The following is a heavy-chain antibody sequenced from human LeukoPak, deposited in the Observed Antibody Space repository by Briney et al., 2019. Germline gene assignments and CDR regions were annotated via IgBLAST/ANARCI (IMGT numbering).Heavy chain of an antibody. J-gene: IGHJ4*02. CDR3: ARDRGGQYSYGREFDY. CDR2: IYYSGST. V-gene: IGHV4-59*01. Sequence: PSETLSLTCTVSGGSISSYYWSWIRQPPGKGLEWIGYIYYSGSTNYNPSLKSRVTISVDTSKNQFSLKLSSVTAADKAVYYCARDRGGQYSYGREFDYWGQGTLVTVSS. CDR1: GGSISSYY. D-gene: IGHD5-18*01.